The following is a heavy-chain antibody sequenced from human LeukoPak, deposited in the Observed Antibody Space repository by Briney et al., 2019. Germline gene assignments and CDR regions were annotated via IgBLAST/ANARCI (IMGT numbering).Heavy chain of an antibody. Sequence: ASVKVSCKASGYTFTSYYMHWVRQAPGQGLEWMGIINPSGGSTSYAQKFQGRVTMTRDMSTSTDYMELSSLRSEDTAVYYCARVSMRVRGARRFDPWGQGTLVTVSS. CDR3: ARVSMRVRGARRFDP. V-gene: IGHV1-46*01. CDR2: INPSGGST. J-gene: IGHJ5*02. D-gene: IGHD3-10*01. CDR1: GYTFTSYY.